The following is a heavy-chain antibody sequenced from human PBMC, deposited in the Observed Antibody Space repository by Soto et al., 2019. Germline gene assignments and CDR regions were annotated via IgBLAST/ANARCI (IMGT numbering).Heavy chain of an antibody. CDR2: IRSDSKTV. D-gene: IGHD5-18*01. J-gene: IGHJ4*02. CDR1: GFTFNAFY. V-gene: IGHV3-11*01. CDR3: VRDRAQAWIRL. Sequence: QVQLVQSGGGLVKPGGSLRLSCTTSGFTFNAFYMSWVRQAPGKGLEWVSYIRSDSKTVYYADFVKGRFTTSRDNAQNLLYLQMNSLSAGDTAVYYCVRDRAQAWIRLWGQGTLVTVSS.